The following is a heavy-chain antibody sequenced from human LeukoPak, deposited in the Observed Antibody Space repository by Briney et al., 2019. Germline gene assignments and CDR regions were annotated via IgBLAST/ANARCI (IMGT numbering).Heavy chain of an antibody. CDR2: INNNGSSA. J-gene: IGHJ6*02. D-gene: IGHD1-1*01. CDR3: ARRGTGHGMDV. V-gene: IGHV3-74*01. CDR1: GFTFNNYW. Sequence: GGSLRLSCAASGFTFNNYWIHWVRQVPGKGLVWVSRINNNGSSASYVDSVKGRFTISRDNAKNTLFLQMNSLRAEDTAVYYCARRGTGHGMDVWGQGTTVIVSS.